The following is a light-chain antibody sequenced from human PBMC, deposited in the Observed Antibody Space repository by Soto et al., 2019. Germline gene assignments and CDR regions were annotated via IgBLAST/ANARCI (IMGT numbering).Light chain of an antibody. J-gene: IGLJ3*02. CDR3: CSYAGTYTWV. CDR1: SSDVGGFDY. V-gene: IGLV2-11*01. Sequence: QSALTQPRSVSGSPGQSVTISCTGTSSDVGGFDYVSWYQQHPGKAPKFIIYYVSKRPSGVPDRFSGSKSGNTASLTISGLQADDEADYYCCSYAGTYTWVFGGGTKLTVL. CDR2: YVS.